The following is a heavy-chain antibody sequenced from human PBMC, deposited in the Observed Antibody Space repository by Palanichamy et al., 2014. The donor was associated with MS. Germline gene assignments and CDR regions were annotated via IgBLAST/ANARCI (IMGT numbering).Heavy chain of an antibody. CDR3: ARGGSAYQLLSPYGMDV. J-gene: IGHJ6*02. Sequence: KFQGRVTMTRDTSISTAYMELGSLRSEDTAVYYCARGGSAYQLLSPYGMDVWGQGTTVTVSS. D-gene: IGHD2-2*01. V-gene: IGHV1-8*01.